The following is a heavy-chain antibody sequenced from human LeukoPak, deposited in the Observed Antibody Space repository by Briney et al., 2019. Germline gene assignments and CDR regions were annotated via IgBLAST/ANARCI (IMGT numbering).Heavy chain of an antibody. J-gene: IGHJ4*02. CDR2: IYHSGST. Sequence: SETLSLTCAVSIYSISSGYYWGWIRQPPGKGLEWIGSIYHSGSTYYNPSLKSRVTISVDTSKNQFSLKLSSVTAADTAVYYCARRRGYSSSTVDYWGQGTLVTVSS. CDR3: ARRRGYSSSTVDY. D-gene: IGHD6-6*01. V-gene: IGHV4-38-2*01. CDR1: IYSISSGYY.